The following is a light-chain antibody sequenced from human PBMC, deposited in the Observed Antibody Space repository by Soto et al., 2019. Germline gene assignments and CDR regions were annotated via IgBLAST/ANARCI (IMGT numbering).Light chain of an antibody. J-gene: IGKJ4*01. Sequence: DIVMTQSPDSLAVSLGERATINCKSSQSVLYSSNNKNYLAWYQQNPGQPPKLLIYWASTRESGVPDRFSGSGSGTDFTLTISSLQAEDVAVYYCQQYYSTPQLTFGGGTKVDIK. CDR3: QQYYSTPQLT. CDR1: QSVLYSSNNKNY. V-gene: IGKV4-1*01. CDR2: WAS.